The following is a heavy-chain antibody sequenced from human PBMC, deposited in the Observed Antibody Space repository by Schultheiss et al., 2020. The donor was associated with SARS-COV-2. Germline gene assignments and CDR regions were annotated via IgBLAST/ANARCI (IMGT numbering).Heavy chain of an antibody. CDR3: AHSKVSSWEPYYFDY. D-gene: IGHD6-13*01. CDR1: GFTFSSYA. V-gene: IGHV3-53*01. Sequence: GGSLRLSCAASGFTFSSYAMSWVRQAPGKGLEWVSVIYSGGSTYYADSVKGRFTISRDNSKNTLYLQMNSLRAEDTAVYYCAHSKVSSWEPYYFDYWGQGTLVTVSS. CDR2: IYSGGST. J-gene: IGHJ4*02.